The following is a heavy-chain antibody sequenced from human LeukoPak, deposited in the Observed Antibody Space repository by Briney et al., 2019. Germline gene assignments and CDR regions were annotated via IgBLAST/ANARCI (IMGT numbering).Heavy chain of an antibody. J-gene: IGHJ4*02. CDR3: ARDVVGGSGSFDY. CDR1: GGTFSSYA. V-gene: IGHV1-69*13. CDR2: TIPIFGTA. D-gene: IGHD3-10*01. Sequence: ASVTVSCKASGGTFSSYAISWVRQAPGQGLEWMGGTIPIFGTANYAQKFQGRVTITADESTSTAYMELSSLRSEDTAVYYCARDVVGGSGSFDYWGQGTLVTVSS.